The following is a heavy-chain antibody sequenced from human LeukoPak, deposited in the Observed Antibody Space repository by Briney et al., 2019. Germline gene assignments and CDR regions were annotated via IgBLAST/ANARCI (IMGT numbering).Heavy chain of an antibody. J-gene: IGHJ4*02. CDR3: ARDLRRVGATKYFDS. CDR1: GGSISSSNW. D-gene: IGHD1-26*01. V-gene: IGHV4-4*02. Sequence: SGTLSLTCVVSGGSISSSNWWSGVRQPPGKGLEWIGEIYHSGSTNYNPSLESRVSISLDKSKNQFSLRVTSVTAADTAVYYCARDLRRVGATKYFDSWGQGTLVTVSS. CDR2: IYHSGST.